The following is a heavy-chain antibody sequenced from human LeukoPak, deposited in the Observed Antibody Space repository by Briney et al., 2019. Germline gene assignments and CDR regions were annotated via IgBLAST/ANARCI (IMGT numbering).Heavy chain of an antibody. V-gene: IGHV3-7*01. J-gene: IGHJ4*02. CDR2: IKQDGSEK. Sequence: GGSLRLSCAASGFTFRSYWMSWVCQAPGKGLEWVANIKQDGSEKYYVDSVKGRFTISRDNAKNSLYLQMNSLRAEDTAVYYCARLREITFGGVIGIDYWGQGTLVTVSS. D-gene: IGHD3-16*02. CDR3: ARLREITFGGVIGIDY. CDR1: GFTFRSYW.